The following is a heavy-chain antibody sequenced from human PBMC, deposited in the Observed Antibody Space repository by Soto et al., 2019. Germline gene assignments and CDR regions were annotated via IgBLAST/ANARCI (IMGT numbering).Heavy chain of an antibody. J-gene: IGHJ4*02. V-gene: IGHV4-34*01. CDR2: INHSGST. Sequence: QVQLQQWGAGLLKPSETLSLTCAVYGGSFSGYYWSWIRQPPGKGLEWIGEINHSGSTNYNPSLQSRVTISVDTSKNQFSLKLSSVTAADTAVYYCARVEFEGVVVVADWGQGTLVTVSS. D-gene: IGHD2-15*01. CDR1: GGSFSGYY. CDR3: ARVEFEGVVVVAD.